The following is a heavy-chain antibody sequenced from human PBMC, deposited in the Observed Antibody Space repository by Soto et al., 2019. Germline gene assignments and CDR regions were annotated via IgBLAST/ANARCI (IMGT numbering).Heavy chain of an antibody. Sequence: QVQLVQSGAEVKKPGSSVKVSCKASGGTFSSYAISWVRQAPGQGLEGMGGIIPIFGTANYAQKFQGRVTITADESTSTAYRELSSLRSEDTAVYDCARGVAAAGEFDYWGQGTLVTVSS. D-gene: IGHD6-13*01. CDR1: GGTFSSYA. CDR2: IIPIFGTA. CDR3: ARGVAAAGEFDY. J-gene: IGHJ4*02. V-gene: IGHV1-69*01.